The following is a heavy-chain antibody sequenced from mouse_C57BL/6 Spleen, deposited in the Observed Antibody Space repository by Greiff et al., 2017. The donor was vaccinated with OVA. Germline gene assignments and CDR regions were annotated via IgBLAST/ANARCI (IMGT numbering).Heavy chain of an antibody. V-gene: IGHV1-18*01. Sequence: EVKLVESGPELVKPGASVKIPCKASGYTFTDYNMDWVKQSHGKSLEWIGDINPNNGGTIYNQKFKGKATLTVDKSSSTAYMELRSLTSEDTAVYYCAGLIARYYAMDYWGQGTSVTVSS. CDR3: AGLIARYYAMDY. J-gene: IGHJ4*01. D-gene: IGHD2-4*01. CDR1: GYTFTDYN. CDR2: INPNNGGT.